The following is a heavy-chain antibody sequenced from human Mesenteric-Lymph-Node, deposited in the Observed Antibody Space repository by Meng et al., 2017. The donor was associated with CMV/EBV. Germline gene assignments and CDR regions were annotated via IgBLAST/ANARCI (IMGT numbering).Heavy chain of an antibody. CDR3: ASEKVVPAAITVGSYYYYYYGMDV. Sequence: ESLKISCTVSGGSISSSSYYWGWIRQPPGKGLEWIGSIYYSGSTYYNPSLKSRVTISVDTSKNQFSLKLSSVSAADTAVYYCASEKVVPAAITVGSYYYYYYGMDVWGQGTTVTVSS. V-gene: IGHV4-39*07. J-gene: IGHJ6*02. CDR2: IYYSGST. CDR1: GGSISSSSYY. D-gene: IGHD2-2*02.